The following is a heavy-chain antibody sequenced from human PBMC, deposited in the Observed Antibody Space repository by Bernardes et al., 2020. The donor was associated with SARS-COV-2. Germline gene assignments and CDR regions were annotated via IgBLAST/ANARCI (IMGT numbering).Heavy chain of an antibody. D-gene: IGHD5-18*01. CDR2: VSGNGVKT. CDR3: VKERGYNNDYLDQ. J-gene: IGHJ4*02. CDR1: GFIFDDSA. Sequence: GGSLRLSCAVSGFIFDDSAMAWVRQGPGARLAWVSTVSGNGVKTYYADSVKGRFTISRDNSRKTLFLQMNSLRVEDSAVYYCVKERGYNNDYLDQWGQGSLVTVSS. V-gene: IGHV3-23*01.